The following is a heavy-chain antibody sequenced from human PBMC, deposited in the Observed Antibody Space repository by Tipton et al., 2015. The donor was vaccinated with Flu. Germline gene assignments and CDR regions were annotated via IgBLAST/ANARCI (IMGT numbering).Heavy chain of an antibody. J-gene: IGHJ5*02. CDR1: GLTGNVTY. CDR2: MYSGGST. Sequence: SLRLSCAVTGLTGNVTYMSWVRQAPGKGLEWVSIMYSGGSTDYADSVKGRFIISRDNSKNTLWLQMNNLRAADTAVYFCATQEVDYADPGALGSWGQGTLVTVSS. D-gene: IGHD4-17*01. V-gene: IGHV3-53*01. CDR3: ATQEVDYADPGALGS.